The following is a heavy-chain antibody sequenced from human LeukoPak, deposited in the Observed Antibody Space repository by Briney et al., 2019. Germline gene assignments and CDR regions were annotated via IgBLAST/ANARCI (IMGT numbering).Heavy chain of an antibody. V-gene: IGHV3-21*01. CDR2: ISSSSYI. Sequence: PGGSLRLSCAASGFTFSSYSMNWVRQAPGKGLEWVSSISSSSYIYYADSVKGRFTISRDNAKNSLYLQMNSLRAEDTAVYYCARDHHYYDSSPIYWGQGTLVTVSS. D-gene: IGHD3-22*01. CDR3: ARDHHYYDSSPIY. CDR1: GFTFSSYS. J-gene: IGHJ4*02.